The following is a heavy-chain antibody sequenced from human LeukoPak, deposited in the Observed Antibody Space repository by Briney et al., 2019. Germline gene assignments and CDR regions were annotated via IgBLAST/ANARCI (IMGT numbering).Heavy chain of an antibody. Sequence: ETLSLTCAAYGGSFSGYYWSWFRQPPGKGLLWIVEINHSGSTNYNPSLKSRVTISVDTSKNQFSLKLNSVTAADTAVYYCARAAKTDIVATISEGGCYFDYWGQGTLVTVSS. D-gene: IGHD5-12*01. CDR3: ARAAKTDIVATISEGGCYFDY. CDR2: INHSGST. V-gene: IGHV4-34*01. CDR1: GGSFSGYY. J-gene: IGHJ4*02.